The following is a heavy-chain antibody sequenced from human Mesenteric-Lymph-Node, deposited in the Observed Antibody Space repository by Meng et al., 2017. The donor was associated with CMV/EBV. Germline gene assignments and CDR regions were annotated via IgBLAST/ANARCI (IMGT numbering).Heavy chain of an antibody. CDR1: GGSFSGYY. CDR3: ARGSSYDILTGYFDY. Sequence: QVQLHQWGAGWLKPSEALSVTCAVYGGSFSGYYWNWIRQSPEKGLEWIGEINHSGSTTYNPSFTSRIIISVDTSTNQISLNMSSVTAADTAVYYCARGSSYDILTGYFDYWGQGALVTVSS. J-gene: IGHJ4*02. CDR2: INHSGST. V-gene: IGHV4-34*01. D-gene: IGHD3-9*01.